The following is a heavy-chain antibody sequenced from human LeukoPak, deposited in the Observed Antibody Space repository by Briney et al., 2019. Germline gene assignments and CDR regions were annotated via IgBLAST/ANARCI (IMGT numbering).Heavy chain of an antibody. J-gene: IGHJ5*02. Sequence: GGSLRLSCAASGFTFSSYWMSWVRQAPGKRLEWVANIKQDGGEKYYVDSVKGRFTISRDNAKNSLYLQTNSLRAEDTAVYYCARGNTIFGVTTNWFDPWGQGTLVTVSS. D-gene: IGHD3-3*01. CDR1: GFTFSSYW. CDR3: ARGNTIFGVTTNWFDP. CDR2: IKQDGGEK. V-gene: IGHV3-7*01.